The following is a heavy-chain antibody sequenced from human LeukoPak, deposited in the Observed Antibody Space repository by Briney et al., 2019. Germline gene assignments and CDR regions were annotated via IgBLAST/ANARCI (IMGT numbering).Heavy chain of an antibody. CDR2: IIGSGVST. CDR1: GFTFSSDA. J-gene: IGHJ4*02. Sequence: GGSLRLSCAASGFTFSSDAMSWGRQAPGKGLEWVSAIIGSGVSTYYADSVKGRLPISRDNSKTTLYLQMSSLRDEDTAVYYCAKVGVLLWFGESLDFDYWGQGTLVTVSS. CDR3: AKVGVLLWFGESLDFDY. V-gene: IGHV3-23*01. D-gene: IGHD3-10*01.